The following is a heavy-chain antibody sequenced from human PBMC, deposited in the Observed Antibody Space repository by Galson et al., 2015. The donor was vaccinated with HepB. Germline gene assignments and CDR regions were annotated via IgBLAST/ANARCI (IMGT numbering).Heavy chain of an antibody. V-gene: IGHV3-48*02. CDR2: ISSSSSTI. D-gene: IGHD2-2*02. CDR3: ARSQYQLLYSSFDY. Sequence: SLRLSCAASGFTFSSYSMNWVRQAPGKGLEWVSYISSSSSTIYYADSVKGRFTISRDNAKNSLYLQMNSLRDEDTAVYYCARSQYQLLYSSFDYWGQGTLVTVSS. CDR1: GFTFSSYS. J-gene: IGHJ4*02.